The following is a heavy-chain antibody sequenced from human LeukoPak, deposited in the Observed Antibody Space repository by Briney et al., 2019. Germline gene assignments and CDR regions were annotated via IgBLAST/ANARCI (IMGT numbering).Heavy chain of an antibody. CDR2: IYWNDDN. CDR1: GFSLSTRGVG. J-gene: IGHJ4*02. V-gene: IGHV2-5*01. Sequence: ESGPTLVNPTQPLTLTCTFSGFSLSTRGVGGGWIRQPPGKALEWLALIYWNDDNRYSPSLKSRLTITKDTSKNQVVLTMTNMDPVDTARYYCAHGSGWLYDYWGQGTLVTVSS. D-gene: IGHD6-19*01. CDR3: AHGSGWLYDY.